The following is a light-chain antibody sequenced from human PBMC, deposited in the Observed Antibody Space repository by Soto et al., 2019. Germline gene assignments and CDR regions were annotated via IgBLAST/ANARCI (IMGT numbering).Light chain of an antibody. J-gene: IGLJ2*01. V-gene: IGLV1-40*01. Sequence: QSVLTQPPSVSGAPGQRVTISCTGSSSNIGARYDVHWYQQLPGTAPKLLIYGNSNRPSGVPDRFSGSKSGTSASLAITGLQAEDEADYYCQSYDSSQSARVVFGGRTKLTVL. CDR3: QSYDSSQSARVV. CDR1: SSNIGARYD. CDR2: GNS.